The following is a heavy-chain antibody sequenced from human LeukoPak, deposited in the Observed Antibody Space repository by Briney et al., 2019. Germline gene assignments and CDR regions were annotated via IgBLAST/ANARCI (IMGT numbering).Heavy chain of an antibody. J-gene: IGHJ5*02. CDR2: IKEDGSEK. Sequence: GGSLRLSCAASGFTFSNYRMSWVRQAPGKGLEWVANIKEDGSEKYYVDSVKGRFTISRDNGKNSLYLQMNSLRVEDTAVYYCARGGLRYFALWGQGALVTVSS. CDR1: GFTFSNYR. D-gene: IGHD3-16*01. CDR3: ARGGLRYFAL. V-gene: IGHV3-7*04.